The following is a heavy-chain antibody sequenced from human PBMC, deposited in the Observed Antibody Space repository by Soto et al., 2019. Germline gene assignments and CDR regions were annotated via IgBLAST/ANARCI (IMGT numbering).Heavy chain of an antibody. D-gene: IGHD2-2*01. CDR1: GGSISSSNW. J-gene: IGHJ3*02. Sequence: SETLSLTCAVSGGSISSSNWWSWVRQPPGKGLEWIGEIYHSGSTNYNPSLKSRITISVDKSKNQFSLKLSSVTAADTAEYYCARRGGLVPASSFDIWGQGTMVTVSS. V-gene: IGHV4-4*02. CDR2: IYHSGST. CDR3: ARRGGLVPASSFDI.